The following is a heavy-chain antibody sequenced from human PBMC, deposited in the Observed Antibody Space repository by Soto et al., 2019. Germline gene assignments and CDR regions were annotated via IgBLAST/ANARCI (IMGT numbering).Heavy chain of an antibody. CDR1: GGSISSSNW. D-gene: IGHD4-17*01. J-gene: IGHJ4*02. V-gene: IGHV4-4*02. Sequence: QVQLQESGPGLVKPSGTLSLTCAVSGGSISSSNWWSWVRQPPGKGLEWIGEIYHSGSTNYNPSLTSRXXIXVXTSKNQFSLKLSSVTAADTAVYYCASITLTSGDFDYWGQGTLVTVSS. CDR3: ASITLTSGDFDY. CDR2: IYHSGST.